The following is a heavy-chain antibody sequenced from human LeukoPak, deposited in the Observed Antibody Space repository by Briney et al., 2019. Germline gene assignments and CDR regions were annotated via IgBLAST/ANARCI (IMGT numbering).Heavy chain of an antibody. CDR1: GGSITGYY. CDR3: ARTFMYYYDSSGYDY. D-gene: IGHD3-22*01. Sequence: SETLSLTCTVSGGSITGYYWSWIRQPPGKGLEWIGSIYYSGSTYYNPSLKSRVTISVDTSKNQFSLKLSSVTAADTAVYYCARTFMYYYDSSGYDYWGQGTLVTVSS. J-gene: IGHJ4*02. V-gene: IGHV4-59*12. CDR2: IYYSGST.